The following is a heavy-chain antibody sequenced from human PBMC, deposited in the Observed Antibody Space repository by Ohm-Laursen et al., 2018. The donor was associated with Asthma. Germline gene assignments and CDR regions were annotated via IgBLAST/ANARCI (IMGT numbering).Heavy chain of an antibody. CDR3: AKVVLMDV. J-gene: IGHJ6*02. CDR2: ISSGGGST. Sequence: SLRPSCAASGFIVSTKFMIWVRQAPGKGLEWVSGISSGGGSTYYADNVKGRFTISRDNSKNTLYLQMNSLRAEDTAVYYCAKVVLMDVWGQGTTVTVSS. CDR1: GFIVSTKF. V-gene: IGHV3-23*01. D-gene: IGHD3-16*02.